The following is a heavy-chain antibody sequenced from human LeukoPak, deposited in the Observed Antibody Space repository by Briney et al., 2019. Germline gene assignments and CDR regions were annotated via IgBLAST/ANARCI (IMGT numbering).Heavy chain of an antibody. Sequence: GGSLRLSCAASGFTFSSYAMSWVRQAPGKGLEWVSAISGSGGSTYYADSVKGRFTISRDNDKNSLFLQMNSLRAEDTAVYYCARDPGPDDSWGQGTLVTVSS. V-gene: IGHV3-23*01. CDR2: ISGSGGST. CDR3: ARDPGPDDS. J-gene: IGHJ4*02. CDR1: GFTFSSYA.